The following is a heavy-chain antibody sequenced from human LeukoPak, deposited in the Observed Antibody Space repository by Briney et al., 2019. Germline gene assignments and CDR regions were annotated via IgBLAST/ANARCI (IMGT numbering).Heavy chain of an antibody. CDR1: GFTFNSHW. V-gene: IGHV3-74*01. D-gene: IGHD3/OR15-3a*01. CDR3: ARGSFGPDI. CDR2: INNDGGDT. Sequence: GGSLRLSCAASGFTFNSHWMHWVRQAPGKGLVWVSRINNDGGDTIYADSVKGRFSISRDNAKNTLYLQMNSLRAEDTAVYYCARGSFGPDIWGQGTMVTVSS. J-gene: IGHJ3*02.